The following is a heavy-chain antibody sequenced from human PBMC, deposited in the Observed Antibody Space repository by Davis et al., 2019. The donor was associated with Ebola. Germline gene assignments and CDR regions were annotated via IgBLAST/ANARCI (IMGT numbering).Heavy chain of an antibody. CDR2: IYYSGST. V-gene: IGHV4-59*08. J-gene: IGHJ3*02. Sequence: SETLSLTCTVSGGSISSYYWSWIRQPPGKGLEWIGYIYYSGSTNYNPSLKSRVTISVDTSKNHFSLKLSSVTAADTAVYYCARHTYYYDSSGYYRLDAFDIWGQGAMVTVSS. CDR3: ARHTYYYDSSGYYRLDAFDI. D-gene: IGHD3-22*01. CDR1: GGSISSYY.